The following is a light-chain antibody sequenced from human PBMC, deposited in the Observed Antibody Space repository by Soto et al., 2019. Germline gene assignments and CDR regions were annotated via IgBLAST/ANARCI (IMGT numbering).Light chain of an antibody. CDR2: GNS. CDR3: QSYDSSLSGFWV. Sequence: QPVLTQPPSVSGAPGQRVTISCTGSSSNIGANYDVHWYQQLPGTAPKLLIYGNSNRPSGVPDRFSGSKSGTSASLAITGLQAEDEADYYCQSYDSSLSGFWVFGGGTKVTVL. J-gene: IGLJ3*02. CDR1: SSNIGANYD. V-gene: IGLV1-40*01.